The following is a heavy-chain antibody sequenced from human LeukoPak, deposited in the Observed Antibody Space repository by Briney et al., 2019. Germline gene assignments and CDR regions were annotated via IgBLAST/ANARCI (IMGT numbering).Heavy chain of an antibody. V-gene: IGHV4-4*07. CDR2: IYTSGST. CDR1: GGSISSYY. Sequence: PSETLSLTCTVSGGSISSYYWSWIRQPAGKGLEWIGRIYTSGSTNYNPSLKSRVTMSVDTSKNQFSLKLSSVTAADTAVYYCARDYFDYGDYVGSWAFGIWGQGTMVTVSS. J-gene: IGHJ3*02. CDR3: ARDYFDYGDYVGSWAFGI. D-gene: IGHD4-17*01.